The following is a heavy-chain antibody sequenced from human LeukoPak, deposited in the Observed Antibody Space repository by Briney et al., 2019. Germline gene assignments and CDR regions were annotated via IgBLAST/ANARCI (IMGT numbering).Heavy chain of an antibody. J-gene: IGHJ4*02. D-gene: IGHD1-7*01. Sequence: PGGSLRLSCAASGFTFSSYWMSWVRQAPGKGLEWVANIKQDGSEKYYVDSVKGRFTISRDNAKNSLYLQMNSLRAEDTAVYYCARDTPSRTTSAGRDYFDYWGQGTLVTVSS. CDR3: ARDTPSRTTSAGRDYFDY. CDR1: GFTFSSYW. V-gene: IGHV3-7*01. CDR2: IKQDGSEK.